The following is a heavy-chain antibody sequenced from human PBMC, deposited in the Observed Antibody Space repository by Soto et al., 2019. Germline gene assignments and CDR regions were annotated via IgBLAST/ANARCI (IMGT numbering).Heavy chain of an antibody. V-gene: IGHV1-69*12. J-gene: IGHJ4*02. Sequence: VQVVQSGAEVKKPGSSVKVSCKASGVTYSSFAITWVRQAPGQGLEWMGGVIPLFGPPTYSQNFQGRVTITAVASTGTVYMELSSLTSDDTALYFCATDLVGSAGPYYFAWWGQGTLVTVSS. D-gene: IGHD3-10*01. CDR2: VIPLFGPP. CDR3: ATDLVGSAGPYYFAW. CDR1: GVTYSSFA.